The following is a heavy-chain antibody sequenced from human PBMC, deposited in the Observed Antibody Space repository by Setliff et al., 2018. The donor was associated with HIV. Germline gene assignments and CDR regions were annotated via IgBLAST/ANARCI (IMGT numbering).Heavy chain of an antibody. CDR1: GYNFNSFG. V-gene: IGHV1-18*01. CDR3: ARLGSGWSDSYYYAMDI. J-gene: IGHJ6*02. D-gene: IGHD6-19*01. Sequence: ASVKVSCKASGYNFNSFGINWVRQAPGQGLEWMGWISTYNGRTDYAQRFLDRVTMTIDTATSRAYMELRSLRSDDTAVYFCARLGSGWSDSYYYAMDIWGQGTTVTVSS. CDR2: ISTYNGRT.